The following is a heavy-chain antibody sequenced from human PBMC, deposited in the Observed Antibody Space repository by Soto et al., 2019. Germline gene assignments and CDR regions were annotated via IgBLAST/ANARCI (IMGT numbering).Heavy chain of an antibody. CDR2: INPSGGST. V-gene: IGHV1-46*03. D-gene: IGHD3-3*01. CDR3: ARDLNLYDFWSGYSGYYFDY. Sequence: ASVKVSCKASGYTFTSYYMHWVRQAPGQGLEWMGIINPSGGSTSYAQKFQGRVTMTRDTSTSTVYMELSSLRSEDTAVYYCARDLNLYDFWSGYSGYYFDYWGQGTLVTVSS. J-gene: IGHJ4*02. CDR1: GYTFTSYY.